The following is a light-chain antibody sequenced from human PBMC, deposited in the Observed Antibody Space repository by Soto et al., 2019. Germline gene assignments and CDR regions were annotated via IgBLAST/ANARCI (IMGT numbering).Light chain of an antibody. V-gene: IGKV1-39*01. J-gene: IGKJ2*01. CDR3: QQSFSRPMYT. Sequence: DIQMTQSPSSLSASVGDRVMITCRASQTISTYLNWYQQKPGTAPKLLIYDASTLQSGVPSRFRGSGSGTDFTLTISNLQPEDFATFYCQQSFSRPMYTFGQGPRWRS. CDR1: QTISTY. CDR2: DAS.